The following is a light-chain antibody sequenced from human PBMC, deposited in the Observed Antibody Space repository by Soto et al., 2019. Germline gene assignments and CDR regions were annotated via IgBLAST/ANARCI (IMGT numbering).Light chain of an antibody. Sequence: EIVLTQSPATLSLFPGERATLSCRASQSVNSFLAWYQQKPGQAPRLLIYDASNRATGIPARFSGGGSGTDFTLTISSLEPEDSALYYCQQRTLWPPLTFGGGSKVEIK. CDR3: QQRTLWPPLT. CDR1: QSVNSF. V-gene: IGKV3-11*01. J-gene: IGKJ4*01. CDR2: DAS.